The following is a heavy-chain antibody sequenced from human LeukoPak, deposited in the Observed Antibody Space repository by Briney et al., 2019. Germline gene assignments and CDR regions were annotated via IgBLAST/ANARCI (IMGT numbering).Heavy chain of an antibody. D-gene: IGHD6-13*01. Sequence: SETLSLTCAVYGGSFSGYYWTWIRQPPGKGLEWIGEINHRGTTHSNPSLKSRVIMTVDTSKKQFSLRLSSVTAAVTAVYYCARVNFGTYSSSWYKGGYYYFYMDVWGTRTTVTVSS. CDR2: INHRGTT. J-gene: IGHJ6*03. CDR1: GGSFSGYY. CDR3: ARVNFGTYSSSWYKGGYYYFYMDV. V-gene: IGHV4-34*01.